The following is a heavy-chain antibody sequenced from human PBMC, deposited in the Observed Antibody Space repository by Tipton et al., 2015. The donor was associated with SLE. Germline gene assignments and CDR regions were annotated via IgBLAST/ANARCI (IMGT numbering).Heavy chain of an antibody. J-gene: IGHJ6*02. CDR2: IYRGGT. CDR3: ARDYGADYYYGGMDV. D-gene: IGHD4-17*01. V-gene: IGHV4-38-2*02. CDR1: GYSISSGYY. Sequence: TLSLTCVVSGYSISSGYYWGWIRQPPGKGLEWVGGIYRGGTHYNPSLKSRVTISVDPSKNQFSRKLSSVTAADTAVYYCARDYGADYYYGGMDVWGQGTTVTVSS.